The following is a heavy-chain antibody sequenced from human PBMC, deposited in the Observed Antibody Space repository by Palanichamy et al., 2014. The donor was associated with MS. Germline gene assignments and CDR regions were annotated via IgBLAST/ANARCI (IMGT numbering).Heavy chain of an antibody. CDR2: MHHRGTS. CDR1: GGSISSYNYY. CDR3: AGLLVGTPFGWFDP. D-gene: IGHD4-23*01. J-gene: IGHJ5*02. Sequence: QLQLQESGPGLVKPSETLSRTCIVSGGSISSYNYYWGWIRQPPGKGLEWIGYMHHRGTSNHNPSLKSRVTISVDTSRNQFSLKLNSVTAADTAVYYCAGLLVGTPFGWFDPWGQGTLVIVSS. V-gene: IGHV4-61*05.